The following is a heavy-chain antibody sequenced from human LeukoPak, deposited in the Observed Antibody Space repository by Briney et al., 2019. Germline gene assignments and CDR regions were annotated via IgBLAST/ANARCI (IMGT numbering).Heavy chain of an antibody. Sequence: GGSLRLSCAASGFTFSSYAMHWVRQAPGKGLEWVAVISYDGSNKYYADSVKGRFTISRDNSKNTLYLQMNSLRAEDTAVYYCAREYYYDSSGHNWFDPWGQGTLVTVSS. J-gene: IGHJ5*02. CDR2: ISYDGSNK. V-gene: IGHV3-30*04. CDR1: GFTFSSYA. CDR3: AREYYYDSSGHNWFDP. D-gene: IGHD3-22*01.